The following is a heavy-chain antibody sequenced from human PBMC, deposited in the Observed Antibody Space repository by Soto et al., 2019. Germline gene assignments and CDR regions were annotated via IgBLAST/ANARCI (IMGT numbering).Heavy chain of an antibody. CDR2: ISYDVTNK. V-gene: IGHV3-30-3*01. D-gene: IGHD1-1*01. CDR1: GFTFSTYS. J-gene: IGHJ6*02. CDR3: ARDRVLERNSPSYYGMDV. Sequence: QVQLLESGGGVVQPGRSLRLSCAASGFTFSTYSIHWVRQAPGKGLEWVALISYDVTNKYYADSVKGRFTISRDNSKNTLYLEMTSRRVEDTAVYYCARDRVLERNSPSYYGMDVWGQGTTVTVSS.